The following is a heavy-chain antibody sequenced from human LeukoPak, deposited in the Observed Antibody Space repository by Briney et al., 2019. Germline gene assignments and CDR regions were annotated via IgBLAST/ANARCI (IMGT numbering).Heavy chain of an antibody. Sequence: GESLKISCKGSGYKFTNYWIGWVRQMPGKGLGWMGIIYPADSDTRYNPSFQGQVTISADRSFSTAYLQWSSLKASGTAMYYCARLLSHGYGPNRYFDYWGQGTLVTVSS. J-gene: IGHJ4*02. CDR2: IYPADSDT. CDR3: ARLLSHGYGPNRYFDY. V-gene: IGHV5-51*01. CDR1: GYKFTNYW. D-gene: IGHD5-18*01.